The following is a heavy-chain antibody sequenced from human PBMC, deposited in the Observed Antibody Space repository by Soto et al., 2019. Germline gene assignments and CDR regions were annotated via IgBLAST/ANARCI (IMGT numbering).Heavy chain of an antibody. D-gene: IGHD3-16*01. CDR2: IWYDGSNK. CDR3: ARNIRLGELFSLDY. V-gene: IGHV3-33*01. J-gene: IGHJ4*02. Sequence: GGSLRLSCAASGFTFSSYGMHWVRQAPGKGLEWVAVIWYDGSNKYYADSVKGRFTISRDNSKNTLYLQMNSLRAEDTAVYYCARNIRLGELFSLDYWGQGTLVTVSS. CDR1: GFTFSSYG.